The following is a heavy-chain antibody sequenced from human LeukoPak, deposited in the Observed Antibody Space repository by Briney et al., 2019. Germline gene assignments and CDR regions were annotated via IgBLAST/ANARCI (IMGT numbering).Heavy chain of an antibody. CDR2: IYHSGST. D-gene: IGHD2-21*01. J-gene: IGHJ6*03. CDR1: GYSISSGYY. CDR3: ASGDSNYYYYYMDV. Sequence: SETLSLTCTVSGYSISSGYYWGWIRQPPGKGLEWIGSIYHSGSTYYNPSLKSRVTISVDTSKNQFSLKLSSVTAADTAVYYCASGDSNYYYYYMDVWGKGTTVTVSS. V-gene: IGHV4-38-2*02.